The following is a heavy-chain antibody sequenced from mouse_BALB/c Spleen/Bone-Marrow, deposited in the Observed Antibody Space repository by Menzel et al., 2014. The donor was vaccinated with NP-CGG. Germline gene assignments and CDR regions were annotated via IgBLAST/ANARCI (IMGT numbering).Heavy chain of an antibody. CDR2: IYPGKSDT. D-gene: IGHD3-1*01. J-gene: IGHJ2*01. Sequence: EVQLVESGTVLARPGASVMMSCKASGYTFTSYWMHWVKQRPGQGLEWIGTIYPGKSDTTYNQKFKGKAKLTAVTSTSTAYMELSSLTNEDSAVYYCTTLARNYFDYWGQGTTLTVSS. CDR1: GYTFTSYW. CDR3: TTLARNYFDY. V-gene: IGHV1-5*01.